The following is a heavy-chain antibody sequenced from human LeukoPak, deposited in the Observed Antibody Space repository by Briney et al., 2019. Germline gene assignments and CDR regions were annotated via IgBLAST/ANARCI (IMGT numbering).Heavy chain of an antibody. CDR3: AKSRPPTDYYYFDY. V-gene: IGHV1-18*01. CDR1: GYTFTSYG. D-gene: IGHD6-6*01. Sequence: ASVKLSCKASGYTFTSYGISWVRQAPGQGLEWMGWISAYNGNTTYAQKLHRRGTMITDTSTSTAYMALRSLRTDDTDEYYCAKSRPPTDYYYFDYWGQGTLVTVSS. CDR2: ISAYNGNT. J-gene: IGHJ4*02.